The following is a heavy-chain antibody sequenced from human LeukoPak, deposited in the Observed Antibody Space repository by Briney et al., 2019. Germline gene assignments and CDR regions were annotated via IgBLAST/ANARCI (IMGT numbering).Heavy chain of an antibody. CDR3: ARYCGGDCYIR. J-gene: IGHJ4*02. Sequence: SEALSLTCTVSGGSISSSSYYWGWIRQPPGKGLERIGSIYYSGSTYYNPSLKSRVTISVDTSKNQFSLKLSSVTAADTAVYYCARYCGGDCYIRWGQGTLVTVSS. V-gene: IGHV4-39*07. CDR2: IYYSGST. CDR1: GGSISSSSYY. D-gene: IGHD2-21*02.